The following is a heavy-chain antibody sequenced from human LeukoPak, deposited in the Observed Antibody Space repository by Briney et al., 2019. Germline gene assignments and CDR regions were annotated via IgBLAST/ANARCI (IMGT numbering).Heavy chain of an antibody. CDR1: GFTFSSYS. J-gene: IGHJ4*02. CDR2: MTSSSSYI. V-gene: IGHV3-21*01. Sequence: GSLRLSCAASGFTFSSYSMNWVRQAPGKGLEWVSFMTSSSSYIYYADSVKGRFTISRDNAKNSLYLQMNSLRAEDTAVYYCARVGSAYSFGDWGQGTLVTVSS. D-gene: IGHD5-18*01. CDR3: ARVGSAYSFGD.